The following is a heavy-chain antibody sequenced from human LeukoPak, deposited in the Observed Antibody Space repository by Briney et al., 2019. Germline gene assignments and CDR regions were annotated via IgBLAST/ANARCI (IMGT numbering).Heavy chain of an antibody. CDR3: ARGKPDWPGIPSGYSALVWFNP. V-gene: IGHV4-30-4*01. D-gene: IGHD3-3*01. Sequence: SETLSLTCTVSGGSISSGDYYWSWIRQPPGKGLERIGYIYYSGSTYYNPPLKSRVTISVDTSKNQFSLKLSSVTAADTAVYYCARGKPDWPGIPSGYSALVWFNPWGQGTLVTVSS. J-gene: IGHJ5*02. CDR2: IYYSGST. CDR1: GGSISSGDYY.